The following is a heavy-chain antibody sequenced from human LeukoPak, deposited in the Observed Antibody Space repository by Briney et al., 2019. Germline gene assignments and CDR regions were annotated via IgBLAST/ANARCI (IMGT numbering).Heavy chain of an antibody. CDR1: GFTVSSNY. CDR2: IKSKTDGGTT. Sequence: PGGSLRLSCAASGFTVSSNYMSWVRQAPGKGLEWVGRIKSKTDGGTTDYAAPVKGRFTISRDDSKNTLYLQMNSLKTEDTAVYYCTTVLRVVVAATRPYYYYGMDVWGQGTTVTVSS. CDR3: TTVLRVVVAATRPYYYYGMDV. V-gene: IGHV3-15*01. J-gene: IGHJ6*02. D-gene: IGHD2-15*01.